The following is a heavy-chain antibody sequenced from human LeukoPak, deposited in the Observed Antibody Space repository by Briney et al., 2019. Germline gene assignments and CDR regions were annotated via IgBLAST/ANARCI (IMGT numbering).Heavy chain of an antibody. CDR3: VKGLRSYGYSLFDY. CDR2: ISGGGETS. CDR1: GFTFSNHA. V-gene: IGHV3-23*01. D-gene: IGHD5-18*01. J-gene: IGHJ4*02. Sequence: GGSLRLSCVASGFTFSNHAMNGVRQAPGEGLEWVSVISGGGETSYYADSVKGRFTISRDNSKNTIYLQMNSLGAEDTAVYYCVKGLRSYGYSLFDYWGQGSLVTVSS.